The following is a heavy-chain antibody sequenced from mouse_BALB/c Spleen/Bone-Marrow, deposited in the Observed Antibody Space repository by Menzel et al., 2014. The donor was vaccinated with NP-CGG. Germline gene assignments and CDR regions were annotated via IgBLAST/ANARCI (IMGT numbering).Heavy chain of an antibody. CDR2: ISSGSSTI. D-gene: IGHD4-1*01. V-gene: IGHV5-17*02. J-gene: IGHJ2*01. CDR1: GFTFSSFG. CDR3: ARGGNWEDFDY. Sequence: VQLQQSGGGLVQPGGSRKLSCAASGFTFSSFGMHWVRQAPERGLEWVAYISSGSSTIFYADTVKGRITNSRDNPKISLFLQTTSLRSEDTAMYYCARGGNWEDFDYWGQGTTLTVSS.